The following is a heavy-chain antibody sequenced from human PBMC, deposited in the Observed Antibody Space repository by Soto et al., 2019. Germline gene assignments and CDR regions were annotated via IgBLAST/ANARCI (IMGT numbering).Heavy chain of an antibody. Sequence: QVQFVQSGAEVKKYGASVKGSCKPSGYSFSDYFIQWVRQAPGQGLEWVAWINPKTAATNYAKKFQGRVSVTWDTSSTTAYMELTSLRPDDTAVYYCARIKWGLNYYNGMDVLGQGTKVIVSS. CDR3: ARIKWGLNYYNGMDV. D-gene: IGHD1-26*01. CDR2: INPKTAAT. J-gene: IGHJ6*02. V-gene: IGHV1-2*02. CDR1: GYSFSDYF.